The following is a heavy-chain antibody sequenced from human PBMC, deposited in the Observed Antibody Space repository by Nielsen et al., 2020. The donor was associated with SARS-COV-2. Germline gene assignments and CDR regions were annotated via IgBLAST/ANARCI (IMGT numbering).Heavy chain of an antibody. CDR2: ISPNRGAT. CDR1: GYTATDYF. Sequence: ASVKVSCKASGYTATDYFVHWVRQAPGQGLEWMGQISPNRGATNYAQTFQGRVIMTRDTSTATAYIELSRLTSDDTAVYYCATEVNQGGMDVWGQGTTVIVSS. D-gene: IGHD1-14*01. J-gene: IGHJ6*02. V-gene: IGHV1-2*06. CDR3: ATEVNQGGMDV.